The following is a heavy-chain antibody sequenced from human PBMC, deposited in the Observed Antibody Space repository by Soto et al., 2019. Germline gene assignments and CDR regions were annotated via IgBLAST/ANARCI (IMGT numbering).Heavy chain of an antibody. D-gene: IGHD2-21*02. V-gene: IGHV3-73*02. CDR3: TRKGHLGLPGLFYSYAMEV. CDR1: GFSFSGST. CDR2: IRGKGKTVAT. J-gene: IGHJ6*02. Sequence: EVHVVESGGGLVQPGGSLRLSCEASGFSFSGSTMLCVRQSSGKGLEWLGRIRGKGKTVATVYSASVKCRFTMSKDDSENLVYLQMTSLPSDDTATYYLTRKGHLGLPGLFYSYAMEVWGQATTVTVSS.